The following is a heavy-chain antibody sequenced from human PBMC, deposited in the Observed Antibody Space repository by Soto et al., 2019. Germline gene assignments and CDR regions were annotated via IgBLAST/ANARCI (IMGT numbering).Heavy chain of an antibody. V-gene: IGHV3-74*01. Sequence: EVQLVESGGGLVQPGGSLRLSCAASGIAFSSYWMQWVRQAPGKGPVWVSRISSDGRNTTYADFVKGRFTISRDNAENTLHLQMTSLTDADTAVYYCIKASTVTGVGGYRCGQGTLVTVSS. CDR2: ISSDGRNT. CDR3: IKASTVTGVGGYR. J-gene: IGHJ5*02. CDR1: GIAFSSYW. D-gene: IGHD6-19*01.